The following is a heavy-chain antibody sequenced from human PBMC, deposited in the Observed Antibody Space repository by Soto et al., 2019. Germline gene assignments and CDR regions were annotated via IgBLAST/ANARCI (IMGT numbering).Heavy chain of an antibody. D-gene: IGHD6-19*01. CDR2: ISGSGGST. CDR1: GFTFNSYA. CDR3: ARNSGWNLDY. J-gene: IGHJ4*02. V-gene: IGHV3-23*01. Sequence: EVQLLESGGGFLQPGGSLRLSCAASGFTFNSYAMTWVRQAAGKGLEWVSAISGSGGSTYYADSVKGRFTISRDNSKNTLYMKMNSLRVDDTAVYYCARNSGWNLDYWGQGTLVTVSS.